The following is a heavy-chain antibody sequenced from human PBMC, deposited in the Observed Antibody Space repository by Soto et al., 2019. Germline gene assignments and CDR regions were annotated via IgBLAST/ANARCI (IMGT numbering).Heavy chain of an antibody. Sequence: QVQLVQSGAEVKKPGASVKVSCKASGYTFTGFYMHWVRQAPGQGLEWMGWINPNSGDTEYAQKFQGWVTMTRDTSISTAYMELNRLKSDDTAVYYCASGGSTVTREFDYWGQGTLVSVSS. CDR2: INPNSGDT. CDR1: GYTFTGFY. D-gene: IGHD4-17*01. J-gene: IGHJ4*02. V-gene: IGHV1-2*04. CDR3: ASGGSTVTREFDY.